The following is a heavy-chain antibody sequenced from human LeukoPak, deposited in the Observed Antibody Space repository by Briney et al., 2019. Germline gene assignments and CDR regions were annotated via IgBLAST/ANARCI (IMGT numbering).Heavy chain of an antibody. V-gene: IGHV1-46*01. Sequence: ASVKVSCKASGYTFTSYYMHWVRQAPGQGLEWMGIINPSSGSSTNAQKFQGRVTMTRDMSTSTVYIELSSLRSEDTAVYYCARVSSGTRDAFDIWGQGTLVTVSS. J-gene: IGHJ3*02. CDR1: GYTFTSYY. CDR3: ARVSSGTRDAFDI. CDR2: INPSSGSS. D-gene: IGHD3-10*01.